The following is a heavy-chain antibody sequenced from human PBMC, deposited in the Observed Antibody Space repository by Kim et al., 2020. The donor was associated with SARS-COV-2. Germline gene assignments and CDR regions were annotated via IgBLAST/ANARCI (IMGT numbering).Heavy chain of an antibody. D-gene: IGHD3-10*01. CDR1: GGSISSYY. V-gene: IGHV4-59*08. CDR3: ARSPVGRNWFDP. Sequence: SETLSLTCTVSGGSISSYYWSWIRQPPGKGLEWIAYIYYSGNTHYDPSLRSRVTISVDTSKNQFSLKLTSVTAADTAVYYCARSPVGRNWFDPWGQGTLVTVSS. J-gene: IGHJ5*02. CDR2: IYYSGNT.